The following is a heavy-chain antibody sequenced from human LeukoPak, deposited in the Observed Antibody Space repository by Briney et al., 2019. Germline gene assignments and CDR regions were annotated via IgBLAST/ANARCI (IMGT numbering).Heavy chain of an antibody. CDR3: ARGSGASGIYGMDV. CDR1: GGTFSSYA. D-gene: IGHD3-10*01. CDR2: LNPDSGKT. V-gene: IGHV1-8*02. Sequence: ASVKVSCKASGGTFSSYAISWVRQASGQGLEWMGWLNPDSGKTGYAQKFQGRVTMTRNTSISTAYMELSSLRSEDTAVYYCARGSGASGIYGMDVWGQGTTVTVSS. J-gene: IGHJ6*02.